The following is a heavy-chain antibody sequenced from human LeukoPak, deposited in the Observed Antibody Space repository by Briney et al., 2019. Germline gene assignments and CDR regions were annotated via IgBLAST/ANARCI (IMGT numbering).Heavy chain of an antibody. CDR3: AREVGYSQGRGY. J-gene: IGHJ4*02. Sequence: SETLSLTCTVSGGSISSYYWSWIRQPPGKGLEWIGYIYYSGNTNYNPSLKSRVTISVDTSKNQFSLQLSSVTAADTAVYYCAREVGYSQGRGYWGQGTLVTVSS. D-gene: IGHD6-13*01. CDR2: IYYSGNT. CDR1: GGSISSYY. V-gene: IGHV4-59*12.